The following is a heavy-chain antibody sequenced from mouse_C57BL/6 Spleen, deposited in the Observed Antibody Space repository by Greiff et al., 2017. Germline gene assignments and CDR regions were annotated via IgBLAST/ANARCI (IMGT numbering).Heavy chain of an antibody. CDR1: GYSFTGYY. Sequence: EVQLKESGPELVKPGASVKISCKASGYSFTGYYMNWVKQSPEKSLEWIGEINPSTGGTTYNQKFKAKATLTVDKSSSTAYMQLKSLTSEDSAVYYCARSPPYGSSYNAMDYWGQGTSVTVSS. J-gene: IGHJ4*01. D-gene: IGHD1-1*01. CDR3: ARSPPYGSSYNAMDY. CDR2: INPSTGGT. V-gene: IGHV1-42*01.